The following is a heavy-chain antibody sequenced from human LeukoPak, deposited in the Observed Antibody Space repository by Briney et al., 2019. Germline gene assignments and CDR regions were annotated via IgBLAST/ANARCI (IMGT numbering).Heavy chain of an antibody. CDR2: INHSGST. CDR1: GGSFSGYY. J-gene: IGHJ6*02. D-gene: IGHD6-13*01. V-gene: IGHV4-34*01. CDR3: ARQPSYYYYYYGMDV. Sequence: KASETLSLTCAVYGGSFSGYYWSWIRQPPGKGLEWIGEINHSGSTNYNPSLKSRVTISVDTSKNQFSLKLSSVTAADTAVYYCARQPSYYYYYYGMDVWGQGTTVTVSS.